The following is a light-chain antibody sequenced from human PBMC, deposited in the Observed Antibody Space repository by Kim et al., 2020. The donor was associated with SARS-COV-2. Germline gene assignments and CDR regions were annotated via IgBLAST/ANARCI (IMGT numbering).Light chain of an antibody. Sequence: PVESATRSCRASHDVDISLAWYQQTPGQPPRLLIYDAAMRAAGIPDKFSGSGSGTDFTLTIGSLAPEDFAIYYCQQRGSWPPALTFGGGTKVDIK. CDR2: DAA. J-gene: IGKJ4*01. CDR1: HDVDIS. CDR3: QQRGSWPPALT. V-gene: IGKV3-11*01.